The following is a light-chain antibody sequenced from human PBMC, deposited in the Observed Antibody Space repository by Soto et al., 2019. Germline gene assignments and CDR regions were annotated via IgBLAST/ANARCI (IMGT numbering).Light chain of an antibody. V-gene: IGLV2-18*02. CDR2: DVS. J-gene: IGLJ3*02. CDR1: SSDLGSYNR. CDR3: SSYTSSSTLV. Sequence: QSALTQPPSVSGSPGQSVTISCTGTSSDLGSYNRVSWYQQPPGTAPKLMIYDVSNRPSGVPDRFSGSKSGNTASLTISGLRAEDEADYYCSSYTSSSTLVFGGGTKLTVL.